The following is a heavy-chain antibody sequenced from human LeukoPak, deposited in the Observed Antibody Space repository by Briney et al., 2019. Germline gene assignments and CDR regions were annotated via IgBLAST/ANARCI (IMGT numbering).Heavy chain of an antibody. CDR2: INHSGST. J-gene: IGHJ5*02. D-gene: IGHD3-9*01. CDR3: ARGKGVLRYFDWLLSPNWFDP. Sequence: PSETLSLTCAVSGGSISSSNWWSWVRQPPGKGLEWIGEINHSGSTNYNPSLKSRVTISVDTSKNQFSLKLSSVTAADTAVYYCARGKGVLRYFDWLLSPNWFDPWGQGTLVTVSS. V-gene: IGHV4-4*02. CDR1: GGSISSSNW.